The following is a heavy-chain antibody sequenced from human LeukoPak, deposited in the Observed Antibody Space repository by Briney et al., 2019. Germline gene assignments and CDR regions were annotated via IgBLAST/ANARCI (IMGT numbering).Heavy chain of an antibody. CDR3: ARAYGAFPYYMDV. D-gene: IGHD4-17*01. CDR1: GGSISSYY. J-gene: IGHJ6*03. Sequence: SATLSLTCTVSGGSISSYYWSWIRQPPGKGLEWIGYIYYSGSTNYNPSLKSRVTISVDTSKNQFSLKLNSVTAADTAVYYCARAYGAFPYYMDVWGKGTTVTVSS. CDR2: IYYSGST. V-gene: IGHV4-59*01.